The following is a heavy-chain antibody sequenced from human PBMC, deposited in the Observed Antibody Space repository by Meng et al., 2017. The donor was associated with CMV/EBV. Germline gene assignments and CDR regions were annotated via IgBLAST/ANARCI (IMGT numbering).Heavy chain of an antibody. CDR1: GLTLNTET. V-gene: IGHV3-23*01. Sequence: SGLTLNTETRSWVRQAPGKGLEWVSGISGSGYNTNYADSVQGRFTISRDNSRNTLSLQMNSLRSEDTGVYYCAKDRSSGGWYSPFDQWGQGTLVTVSS. CDR3: AKDRSSGGWYSPFDQ. D-gene: IGHD6-19*01. CDR2: ISGSGYNT. J-gene: IGHJ4*02.